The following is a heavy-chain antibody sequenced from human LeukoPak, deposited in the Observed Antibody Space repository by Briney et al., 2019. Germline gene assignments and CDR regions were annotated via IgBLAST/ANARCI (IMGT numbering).Heavy chain of an antibody. Sequence: SETLSLTCDVYGGSFSGYFWSWIRQPPGKGLEWIGEINHSGSTNYNPSLKSRVTISVDTSKNQFSLRLSSVTAADTAVYYCARQQWLVPLYSYYYYMDVWGKGTTVTISS. D-gene: IGHD6-19*01. V-gene: IGHV4-34*01. CDR1: GGSFSGYF. J-gene: IGHJ6*03. CDR3: ARQQWLVPLYSYYYYMDV. CDR2: INHSGST.